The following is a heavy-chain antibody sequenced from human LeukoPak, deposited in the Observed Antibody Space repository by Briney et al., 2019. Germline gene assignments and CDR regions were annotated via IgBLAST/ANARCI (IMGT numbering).Heavy chain of an antibody. D-gene: IGHD6-13*01. J-gene: IGHJ4*02. CDR1: GYTFTGYY. Sequence: ASVKVSCKASGYTFTGYYMHWVRRAPGQGLEWMGRINPNSGGTNYAQKFQGRVTMTRDTSISTAYMELSRLRSDDTAVYYCARDLARIAAAGRDYWGQGTLVTVSS. CDR2: INPNSGGT. CDR3: ARDLARIAAAGRDY. V-gene: IGHV1-2*06.